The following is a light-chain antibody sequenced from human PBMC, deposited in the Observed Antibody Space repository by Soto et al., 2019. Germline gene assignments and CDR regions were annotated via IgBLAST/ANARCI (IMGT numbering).Light chain of an antibody. J-gene: IGKJ2*01. V-gene: IGKV3-20*01. Sequence: EIVLTQSPGTLSLSPGERATLSCRASQSVSSSYLAWYQQKPGQAPRLLIYGASSRATGIPDRFSGSGSGTDFTLTISRLEPADVAVYYCQPYGSSPYTFGQGTKLEIK. CDR1: QSVSSSY. CDR3: QPYGSSPYT. CDR2: GAS.